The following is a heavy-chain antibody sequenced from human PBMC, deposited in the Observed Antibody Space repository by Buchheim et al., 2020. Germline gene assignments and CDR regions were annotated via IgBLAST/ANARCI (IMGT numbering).Heavy chain of an antibody. J-gene: IGHJ6*02. CDR3: ARLPYYYDSSGFYGDV. CDR1: GGSISSGSYY. V-gene: IGHV4-61*02. CDR2: MYTSGST. Sequence: QVQLQESGPGLVKPSQTLSLTCTVSGGSISSGSYYWSWIRQPAGKGLEWIGRMYTSGSTNYNPSLKSRVTISVDTSKNQFSLKLSSVTAADTAVYYCARLPYYYDSSGFYGDVWGQGTT. D-gene: IGHD3-22*01.